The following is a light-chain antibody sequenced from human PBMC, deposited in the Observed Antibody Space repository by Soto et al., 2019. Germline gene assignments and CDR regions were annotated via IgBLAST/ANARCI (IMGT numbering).Light chain of an antibody. CDR2: KNN. CDR1: GSNIGSNY. Sequence: QSVLTQPPSASGTPGQNVSISCSGSGSNIGSNYVYWYQQLPGTAPKLLIYKNNQRPSGVPDRFSGSKSDTSASLAITGLRSEDEAEYYCAAWDDSLSGHLFVTGTKV. V-gene: IGLV1-47*01. J-gene: IGLJ1*01. CDR3: AAWDDSLSGHL.